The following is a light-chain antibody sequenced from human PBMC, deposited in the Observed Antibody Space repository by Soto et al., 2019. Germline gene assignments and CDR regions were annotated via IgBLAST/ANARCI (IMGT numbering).Light chain of an antibody. CDR2: DVS. CDR1: SSDVVGYNY. CDR3: SSYTTSNTRQIV. V-gene: IGLV2-14*03. J-gene: IGLJ1*01. Sequence: LTQPASVSGSPGQSITISCTGTSSDVVGYNYVSWYQHHPGKAPKLMIYDVSNRPSGVSNRFSGSKSGNTASLTISGLQPEDEADYYCSSYTTSNTRQIVFGTGTKVTVL.